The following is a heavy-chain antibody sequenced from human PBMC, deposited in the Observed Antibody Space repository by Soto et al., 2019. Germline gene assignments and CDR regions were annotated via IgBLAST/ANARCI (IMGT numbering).Heavy chain of an antibody. D-gene: IGHD3-22*01. Sequence: EVQXVESGGGLVXXGGSLXLSCAASGFTFSNYWMHWVRQAPGKGLMWVSRIRNDGSTTDYADSVKGRXXXXXXXXXXXXXXXXXXXXXEDTAVYXCVRXEFXXSGRYYGWXHWGQG. CDR1: GFTFSNYW. J-gene: IGHJ1*01. CDR2: IRNDGSTT. V-gene: IGHV3-74*01. CDR3: VRXEFXXSGRYYGWXH.